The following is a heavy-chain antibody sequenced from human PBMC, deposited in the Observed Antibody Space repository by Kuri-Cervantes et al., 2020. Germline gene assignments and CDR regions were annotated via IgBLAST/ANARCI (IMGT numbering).Heavy chain of an antibody. Sequence: GESLKISCTASGFTFGDYAMSWVRQAPGKGLEWVSSISSSSSYIYYADSVKGRFTISRDNAKNSLYLQMNSLRAEDTAVYYCARDQAYCSGGSCPIDYWGQGTLVTVSS. V-gene: IGHV3-21*01. D-gene: IGHD2-15*01. CDR3: ARDQAYCSGGSCPIDY. CDR1: GFTFGDYA. CDR2: ISSSSSYI. J-gene: IGHJ4*02.